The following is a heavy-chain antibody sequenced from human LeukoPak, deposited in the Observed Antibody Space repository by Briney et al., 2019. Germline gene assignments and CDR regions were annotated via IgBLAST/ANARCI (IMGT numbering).Heavy chain of an antibody. D-gene: IGHD2-15*01. J-gene: IGHJ6*02. CDR1: GITVSYNY. CDR2: IYSGGSK. CDR3: ARASSDCSGGSCHYYYGMDV. Sequence: GGSLRLSCAASGITVSYNYMSWVRQAPGKGLEWVSVIYSGGSKYYADSVKGRFTISRDNSKNTLYLQMNSLRAEDTAVYYCARASSDCSGGSCHYYYGMDVWGQGTTVTVSS. V-gene: IGHV3-53*01.